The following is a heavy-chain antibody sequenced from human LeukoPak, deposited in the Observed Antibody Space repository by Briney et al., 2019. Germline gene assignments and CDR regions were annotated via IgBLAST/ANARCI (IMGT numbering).Heavy chain of an antibody. CDR1: GFTFSSYE. CDR3: AKDGFDY. V-gene: IGHV3-48*03. Sequence: LAGGSLRLSCAASGFTFSSYEMNWVRQAPGKGLEWVSYISYSGSNMYYADSVKGRFTISRDNSKNTLYLQMNSLRAEDTAVYYCAKDGFDYWGQGTLVTVSS. CDR2: ISYSGSNM. J-gene: IGHJ4*02.